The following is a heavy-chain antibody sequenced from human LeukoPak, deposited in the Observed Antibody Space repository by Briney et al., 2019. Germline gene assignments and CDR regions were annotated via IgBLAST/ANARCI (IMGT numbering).Heavy chain of an antibody. CDR2: IYYSEST. CDR3: ARQAFTVTTD. CDR1: GGSISSSSYY. J-gene: IGHJ4*02. Sequence: SETLSLTCTASGGSISSSSYYWGWIRQPPGKGLEWIGTIYYSESTNYNPSLKSRATISVDTSKNQFSLKLSSVTAADTAVYYCARQAFTVTTDWGQGTLVIVSS. D-gene: IGHD4-17*01. V-gene: IGHV4-39*01.